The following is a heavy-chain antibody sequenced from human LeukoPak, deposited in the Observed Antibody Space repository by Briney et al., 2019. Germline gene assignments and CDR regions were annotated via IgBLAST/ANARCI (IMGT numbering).Heavy chain of an antibody. CDR2: IYYSGST. D-gene: IGHD3-10*01. CDR3: ARTMVRGVGYDY. CDR1: GGSISSGGYS. Sequence: KSSETLSLTCAVSGGSISSGGYSWSWIRQPPGKGLEWIGYIYYSGSTYYNPSLKSRVTISVDTSKNQFSLKLSSVTAADTAVYYCARTMVRGVGYDYWGQGTLVTVSS. J-gene: IGHJ4*02. V-gene: IGHV4-30-2*05.